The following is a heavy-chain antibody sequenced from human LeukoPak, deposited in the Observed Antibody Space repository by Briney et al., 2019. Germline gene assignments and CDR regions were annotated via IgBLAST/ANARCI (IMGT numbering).Heavy chain of an antibody. Sequence: PGESLKISCTASGYSFPKYWIGWVRQMPGKGLEWMGIIYPGDSDTRYSPSFQGQVTISADKSISTAYLQWSSLKASDTAMYYCARQQGDGYNYELDYWGQGTLVTVSS. CDR1: GYSFPKYW. CDR3: ARQQGDGYNYELDY. D-gene: IGHD5-12*01. J-gene: IGHJ4*02. CDR2: IYPGDSDT. V-gene: IGHV5-51*01.